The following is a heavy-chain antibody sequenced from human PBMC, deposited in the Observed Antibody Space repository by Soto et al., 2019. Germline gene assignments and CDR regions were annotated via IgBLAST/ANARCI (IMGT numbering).Heavy chain of an antibody. D-gene: IGHD3-9*01. V-gene: IGHV4-34*01. CDR2: INHSGRN. J-gene: IGHJ6*02. CDR3: ARGLSLSGYYEVRYYHGMDV. CDR1: GGSFSGYY. Sequence: PSETLSLTCAVYGGSFSGYYWSWIRQPPGKGLEWIGEINHSGRNNYNPSLKSRVTISIDTSKNQFSLKLSAVTAADTAVYYCARGLSLSGYYEVRYYHGMDVWGQGTTVTVSS.